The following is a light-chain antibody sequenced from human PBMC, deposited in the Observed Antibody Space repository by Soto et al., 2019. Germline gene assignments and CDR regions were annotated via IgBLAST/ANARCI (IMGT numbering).Light chain of an antibody. Sequence: QSVLTQPASVSGSPGQSITISCTGTSSDIGGYNYVSWYQQHPGKVPKLMIFEVSNRPSGVSYRFSGSKSGNTASLTISGLQAEDEADYYCSSYTGSSTIYVFGTGTKLTVL. CDR1: SSDIGGYNY. V-gene: IGLV2-14*01. J-gene: IGLJ1*01. CDR3: SSYTGSSTIYV. CDR2: EVS.